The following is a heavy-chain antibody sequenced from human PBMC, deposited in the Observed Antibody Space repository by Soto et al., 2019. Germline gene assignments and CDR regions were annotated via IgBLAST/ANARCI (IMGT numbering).Heavy chain of an antibody. CDR2: ISSSSSTI. D-gene: IGHD3-10*01. V-gene: IGHV3-48*01. CDR1: GFTFSSYS. CDR3: AKSGPKSRQRYYYYYMDV. Sequence: EVQLVESGGGLVQPGGSLRLSCAASGFTFSSYSMNWVRQAPGKGLEWVSYISSSSSTIYYADSVKGRFTISRDNAKNSLYLQMHSLRAEDTAVYYCAKSGPKSRQRYYYYYMDVWGKGTTVTVSS. J-gene: IGHJ6*03.